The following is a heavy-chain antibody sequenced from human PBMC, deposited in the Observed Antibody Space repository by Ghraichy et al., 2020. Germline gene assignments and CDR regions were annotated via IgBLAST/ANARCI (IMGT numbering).Heavy chain of an antibody. V-gene: IGHV3-43*02. Sequence: LSLTCAASGFTFDDYAMHWVRQAPGKGLEWVSLISGDGGSTYYADSVKGRFTISRDNSKNSLYLQMNSLRTEDTALYYCAKDSKILRYFDWLLSAADNWFDPWGQGTLVTVSS. CDR3: AKDSKILRYFDWLLSAADNWFDP. D-gene: IGHD3-9*01. J-gene: IGHJ5*02. CDR2: ISGDGGST. CDR1: GFTFDDYA.